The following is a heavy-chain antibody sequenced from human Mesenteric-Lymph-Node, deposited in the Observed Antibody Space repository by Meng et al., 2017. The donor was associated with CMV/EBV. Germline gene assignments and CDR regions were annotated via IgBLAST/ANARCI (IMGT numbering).Heavy chain of an antibody. Sequence: GGSLRLSCEASGYSFATYWIGWVRQMPGKGLEWIGIIHPGSSDTTYSPSFQGQVTISADKSISTAYLHWSNLKTSDTAIYYCARDANTVTSPYYYYGMDVWGRGTTVTVSS. D-gene: IGHD4-17*01. CDR2: IHPGSSDT. CDR1: GYSFATYW. V-gene: IGHV5-51*01. J-gene: IGHJ6*02. CDR3: ARDANTVTSPYYYYGMDV.